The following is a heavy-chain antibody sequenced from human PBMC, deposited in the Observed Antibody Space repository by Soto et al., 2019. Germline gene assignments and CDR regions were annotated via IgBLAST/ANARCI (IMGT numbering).Heavy chain of an antibody. CDR3: ARDAVDGDYFDY. J-gene: IGHJ4*02. V-gene: IGHV3-48*03. Sequence: GGSLRLSCAASGFTFSSYEMNWVRQAPGKGLEWVSYISSSCSTIYYADSVKGRFTISRDNAKNSLYLQMNSLRAEDTAVYYCARDAVDGDYFDYWGQGTLVTVSS. CDR2: ISSSCSTI. CDR1: GFTFSSYE. D-gene: IGHD2-8*01.